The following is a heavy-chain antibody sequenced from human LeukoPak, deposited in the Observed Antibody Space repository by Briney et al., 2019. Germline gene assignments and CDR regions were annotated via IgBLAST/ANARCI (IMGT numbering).Heavy chain of an antibody. D-gene: IGHD1-14*01. CDR3: VGDPTTNRFQFFQY. CDR2: MDRHTHI. CDR1: GFTFSNFV. V-gene: IGHV3-69-1*01. Sequence: GGFLRLSCTASGFTFSNFVINWVRQAPGKGLEWVSCMDRHTHIYYADSVRGRFTISSDTAKNSVYLQMNSLTVEDSAVYYCVGDPTTNRFQFFQYWGQGALVTVSS. J-gene: IGHJ4*02.